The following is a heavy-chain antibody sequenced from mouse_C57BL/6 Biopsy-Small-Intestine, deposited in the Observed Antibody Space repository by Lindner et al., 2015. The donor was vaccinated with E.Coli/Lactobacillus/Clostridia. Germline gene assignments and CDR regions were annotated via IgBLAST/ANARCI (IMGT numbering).Heavy chain of an antibody. Sequence: VQLQESGAELVKPGASVKLSCTASGFNFKDFYMHWVKQRTGHGLEWIGNIYPGGGYTTYNEKFKGKATLTADKSSSTAYMQFSGLTSEDSAIYYCARGEDYFDYWGQGSTLTVSS. CDR1: GFNFKDFY. J-gene: IGHJ2*01. CDR2: IYPGGGYT. V-gene: IGHV1-63*01. CDR3: ARGEDYFDY.